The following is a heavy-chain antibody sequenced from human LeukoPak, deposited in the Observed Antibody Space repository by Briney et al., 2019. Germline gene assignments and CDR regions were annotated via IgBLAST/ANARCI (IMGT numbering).Heavy chain of an antibody. D-gene: IGHD2-2*01. CDR3: ARGPVQYCSGTSCYFDP. V-gene: IGHV3-7*01. J-gene: IGHJ5*02. CDR1: GVTFSSYW. Sequence: GGSLRLSCAASGVTFSSYWLSGGRRKPGGGVERGANIKQAGSEKYYVDSVKGRSTISRDNAENSLYLQMNSLRAEDTAVYFCARGPVQYCSGTSCYFDPWGQGTLVTVSS. CDR2: IKQAGSEK.